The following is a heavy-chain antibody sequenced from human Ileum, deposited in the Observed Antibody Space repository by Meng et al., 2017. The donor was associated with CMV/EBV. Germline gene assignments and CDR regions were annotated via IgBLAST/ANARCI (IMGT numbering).Heavy chain of an antibody. CDR1: GGSLSRANW. V-gene: IGHV4-4*02. J-gene: IGHJ4*02. CDR2: VYPGGSA. CDR3: TTGSAYSPPGQFHQ. D-gene: IGHD3-22*01. Sequence: SGGSLSRANWWTWVRPTPGEGLGWIGEVYPGGSAMCGPSLQSRLTLSVDDSTSQVSLRLRSVTAADTAMYYCTTGSAYSPPGQFHQWGQGTLVTVSS.